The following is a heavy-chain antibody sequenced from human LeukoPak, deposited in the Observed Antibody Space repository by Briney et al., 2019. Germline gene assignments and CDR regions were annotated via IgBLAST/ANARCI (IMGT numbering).Heavy chain of an antibody. Sequence: SQTLSLTCTVSGGALSSGGYYWTWIRQPPGKGLEWIGNIYHSGTPYYNPSLKSRVTLSVDRSKNQFSLKMTSVTAADTAVYFCARDNIPVAGTGLSWFDPWGQGTLVPVSS. V-gene: IGHV4-30-2*01. CDR1: GGALSSGGYY. D-gene: IGHD6-13*01. CDR2: IYHSGTP. J-gene: IGHJ5*02. CDR3: ARDNIPVAGTGLSWFDP.